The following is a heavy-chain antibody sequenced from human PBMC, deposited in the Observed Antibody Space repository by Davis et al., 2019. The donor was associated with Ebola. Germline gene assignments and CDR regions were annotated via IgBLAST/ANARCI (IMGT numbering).Heavy chain of an antibody. CDR3: AKDRGISSSHYYYGMDV. J-gene: IGHJ6*02. D-gene: IGHD6-13*01. CDR1: GFTFSSYG. Sequence: SLNISCAASGFTFSSYGMHWVRQAPGKGLEWVAVISYDGSNKYYADSVKGRFTISRDNSKNTLYLQMNSLRAEDTAVYYCAKDRGISSSHYYYGMDVWGQGTTVTVSS. V-gene: IGHV3-30*18. CDR2: ISYDGSNK.